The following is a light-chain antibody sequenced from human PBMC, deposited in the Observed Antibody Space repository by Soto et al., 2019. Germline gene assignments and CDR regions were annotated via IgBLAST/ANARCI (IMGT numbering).Light chain of an antibody. Sequence: DIVLTQSPDSLAVSLGERATINCKSRQSVLYSANNKNYLAWYQQKPGQPPKLLIYWASTRECGVPERFSGSGSGTDFTLTISSLQAEDVAIYYCQQYYSSPQTFGQGTKVEIK. CDR1: QSVLYSANNKNY. CDR3: QQYYSSPQT. CDR2: WAS. V-gene: IGKV4-1*01. J-gene: IGKJ1*01.